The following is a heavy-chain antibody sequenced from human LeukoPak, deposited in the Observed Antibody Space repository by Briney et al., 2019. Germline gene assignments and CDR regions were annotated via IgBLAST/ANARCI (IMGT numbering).Heavy chain of an antibody. Sequence: PSQTLSLTCAISGDIVSSNTAAWNWIRQSPSRGLEWLGGTYYRSKWYNDYAVSVKSRITVNPDTSKNQFSLQLKSVTPEDTAVYFCARGVGSGWALGYWGQGTLVTVSS. CDR2: TYYRSKWYN. V-gene: IGHV6-1*01. D-gene: IGHD6-25*01. CDR3: ARGVGSGWALGY. CDR1: GDIVSSNTAA. J-gene: IGHJ4*02.